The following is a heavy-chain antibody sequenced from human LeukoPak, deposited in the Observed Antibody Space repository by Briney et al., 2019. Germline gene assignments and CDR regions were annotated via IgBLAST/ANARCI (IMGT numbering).Heavy chain of an antibody. CDR2: IYYSGST. V-gene: IGHV4-59*12. D-gene: IGHD5-24*01. CDR3: ARDGRDGYKAFDY. CDR1: GGSISSYY. Sequence: SETLSLTCTVSGGSISSYYWSWIRQPPGKGLEWIGYIYYSGSTNYNPSLKSRVTISVDTSKNQFSLKLSSVTAADTAVYYCARDGRDGYKAFDYWGQGTLVTVSS. J-gene: IGHJ4*02.